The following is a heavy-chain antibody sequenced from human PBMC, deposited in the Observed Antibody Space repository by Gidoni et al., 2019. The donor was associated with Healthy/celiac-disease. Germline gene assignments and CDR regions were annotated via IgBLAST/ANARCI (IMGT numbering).Heavy chain of an antibody. V-gene: IGHV3-53*01. Sequence: EVQLVESGGGLIQPGGSLRLSCAASGFTVSRNYMSWVRQAPGKGLEWVSVIYSGGSTYYADSVKGRFTISRDNSKNTLYLQMNSLRAEDTAVYYCARDRGVKDSYDAFDIWGQGTMVTVSS. D-gene: IGHD2-21*01. CDR2: IYSGGST. CDR3: ARDRGVKDSYDAFDI. CDR1: GFTVSRNY. J-gene: IGHJ3*02.